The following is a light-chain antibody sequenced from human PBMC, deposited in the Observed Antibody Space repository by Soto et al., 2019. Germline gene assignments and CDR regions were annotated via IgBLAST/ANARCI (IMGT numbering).Light chain of an antibody. V-gene: IGLV2-14*01. Sequence: QSLLTQPSSLSGSPGQSITISCTGTSSDVGGHNSVSWYRQDPGKAPKLMIYDVSNRPSGVSDRFSGSKSGNTAFPTISGLQIEDEADYYCSSFTSSVTYVFRTGTKVTVL. CDR2: DVS. CDR3: SSFTSSVTYV. J-gene: IGLJ1*01. CDR1: SSDVGGHNS.